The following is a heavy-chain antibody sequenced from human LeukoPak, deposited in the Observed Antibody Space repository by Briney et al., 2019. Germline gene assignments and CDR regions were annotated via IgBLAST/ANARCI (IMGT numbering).Heavy chain of an antibody. CDR2: IRYDGSNK. CDR1: GFTFSNYG. Sequence: GGSLRLSCAASGFTFSNYGIHWVRQAPGKGLEWVAFIRYDGSNKYYADSVKGRFTISRDNSKNTLYLQMNSLRAEDTAVYYCARDLADYWGQGTLVTVSS. J-gene: IGHJ4*02. V-gene: IGHV3-30*02. CDR3: ARDLADY.